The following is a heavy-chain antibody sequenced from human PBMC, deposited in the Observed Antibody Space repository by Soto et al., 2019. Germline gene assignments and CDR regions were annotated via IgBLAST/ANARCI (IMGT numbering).Heavy chain of an antibody. D-gene: IGHD4-17*01. Sequence: SETLSLTCAVYGGSFSGYYWSWIRQPPGKGLEWIGEINHSGSTNYNPSLKSRVTISVDTSKNQFSLKLSSVTAADTAVYYCARGTTVTTRIYYFDYWGQGTLVTVSS. CDR2: INHSGST. V-gene: IGHV4-34*01. CDR3: ARGTTVTTRIYYFDY. CDR1: GGSFSGYY. J-gene: IGHJ4*02.